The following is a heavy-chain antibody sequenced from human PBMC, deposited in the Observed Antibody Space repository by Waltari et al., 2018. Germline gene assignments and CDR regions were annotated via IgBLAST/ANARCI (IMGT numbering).Heavy chain of an antibody. D-gene: IGHD1-1*01. CDR2: ISAYNGNT. V-gene: IGHV1-18*01. CDR3: AREGIYWNLLD. CDR1: GYTFTSYG. J-gene: IGHJ4*02. Sequence: QVQLVQSGAEVKKPGASVKVSCKASGYTFTSYGISWVRQAPGQGLEWMGWISAYNGNTNDEQKLQGRVTMTTDTPTSTGYMELRSLRSDDTAVYYCAREGIYWNLLDWGQGTLVTVSS.